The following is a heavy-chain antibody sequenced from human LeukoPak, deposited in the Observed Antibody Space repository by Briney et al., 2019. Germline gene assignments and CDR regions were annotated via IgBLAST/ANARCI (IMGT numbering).Heavy chain of an antibody. V-gene: IGHV1-3*01. D-gene: IGHD5-18*01. CDR3: ARGTARSDYYYGMDV. J-gene: IGHJ6*02. Sequence: ASVKVSCKASGYTFTSYAMHWVRQAPGQRLDWMGWINAGNGNTKYSQKFQGRVTITRDTSASTAYMELSSLRSEDTAVYYCARGTARSDYYYGMDVWGQGTTVTVSS. CDR2: INAGNGNT. CDR1: GYTFTSYA.